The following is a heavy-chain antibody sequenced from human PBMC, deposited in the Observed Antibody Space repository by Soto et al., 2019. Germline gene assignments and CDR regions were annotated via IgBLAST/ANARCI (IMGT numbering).Heavy chain of an antibody. Sequence: EVQLVQSGAEVKKPGESLKISCEGSGYAFSSYWIAWVRQMPGRGLEWMGVIYPADSQTRYSQSFEGQVTMSADTSISTAYLQWSSLKASDSAMYYCARQGKVAPLVRYILTHGMDVWGQGTTVIVSS. CDR1: GYAFSSYW. CDR2: IYPADSQT. J-gene: IGHJ6*02. D-gene: IGHD3-10*02. CDR3: ARQGKVAPLVRYILTHGMDV. V-gene: IGHV5-51*01.